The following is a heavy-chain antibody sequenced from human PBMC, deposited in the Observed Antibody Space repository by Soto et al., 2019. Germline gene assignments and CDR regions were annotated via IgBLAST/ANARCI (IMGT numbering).Heavy chain of an antibody. Sequence: GASVKVSCKASGYTFTGYYMHWVRQAPGQGLEWMGWINPNSGGTNYAQKFQGWVTMTRDTSISTAYMELSRLRSDDTAVYYCAGGSSYQPTSIDYWGQGTLVTVSS. J-gene: IGHJ4*02. CDR3: AGGSSYQPTSIDY. D-gene: IGHD2-2*01. CDR1: GYTFTGYY. CDR2: INPNSGGT. V-gene: IGHV1-2*04.